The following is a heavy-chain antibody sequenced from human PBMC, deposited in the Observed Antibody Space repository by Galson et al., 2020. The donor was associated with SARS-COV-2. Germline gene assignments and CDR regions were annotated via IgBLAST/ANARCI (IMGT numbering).Heavy chain of an antibody. CDR3: ARLDYGDYWGWFDP. D-gene: IGHD4-17*01. CDR2: TQYRGSN. J-gene: IGHJ5*02. CDR1: GGSISSYY. Sequence: KASETLSLTSTVAGGSISSYYRSWNRQPPGKGLEWIGYTQYRGSNNNNRSLKSRATISVDTSKNQSSLKLSSVTAADTAVYYCARLDYGDYWGWFDPWGQGTLVTVSS. V-gene: IGHV4-59*08.